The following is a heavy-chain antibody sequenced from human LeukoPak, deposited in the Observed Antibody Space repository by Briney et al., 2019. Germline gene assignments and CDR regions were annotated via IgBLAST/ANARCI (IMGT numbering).Heavy chain of an antibody. Sequence: GGSLTLSCAASGFTFSSYAMSWVRQAPGEGLEWVSTISGCGRSTYYADSVKGRFTISRDNSKNTLYLQMNSLRAEDTALFFCAKDDDYGGTTATSNDYWGQGTLVTVSS. J-gene: IGHJ4*02. CDR2: ISGCGRST. CDR1: GFTFSSYA. V-gene: IGHV3-23*01. CDR3: AKDDDYGGTTATSNDY. D-gene: IGHD4-23*01.